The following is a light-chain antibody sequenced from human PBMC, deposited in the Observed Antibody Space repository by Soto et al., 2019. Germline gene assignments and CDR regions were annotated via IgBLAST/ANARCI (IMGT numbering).Light chain of an antibody. Sequence: QSVLTQPPSVSGTPGQRVTISCSGSSSNIGNNFVYWYQQLPGAAPTLVVYSDNQRPSGVPVRFSGSKSGTSASLAITGLQAEDEADYYCQSYDSSLSGYVFGTGTKVTVL. CDR2: SDN. J-gene: IGLJ1*01. CDR3: QSYDSSLSGYV. V-gene: IGLV1-47*01. CDR1: SSNIGNNF.